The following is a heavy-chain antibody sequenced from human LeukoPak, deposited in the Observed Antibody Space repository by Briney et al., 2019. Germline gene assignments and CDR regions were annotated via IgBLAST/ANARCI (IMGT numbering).Heavy chain of an antibody. CDR3: ATRKGVRDESVFDP. CDR2: VYYTGST. CDR1: GVSFTSDY. J-gene: IGHJ5*02. V-gene: IGHV4-59*08. D-gene: IGHD3-3*01. Sequence: PSGTLSLTCIVSGVSFTSDYWTWIRQSPGKGLEWIGYVYYTGSTNYHPSFKSRITISMDTSKNQFSLIMTSVTAADTAIYYCATRKGVRDESVFDPWGQGTLVTVSS.